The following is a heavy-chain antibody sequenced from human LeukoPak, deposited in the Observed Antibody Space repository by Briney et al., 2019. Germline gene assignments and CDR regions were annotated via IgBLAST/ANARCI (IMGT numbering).Heavy chain of an antibody. D-gene: IGHD3-9*01. J-gene: IGHJ4*02. CDR3: ARGDLRYFDWLLYSPFDY. Sequence: PSETLSLTCTVSGGSISSSSYYWGWIRQPPGKGLEWIGSIYHSGSTYYNPSLKSRVTISVDTSKNQFSLKLSSVTAADTAVYYCARGDLRYFDWLLYSPFDYWGQGTLVTVSS. CDR1: GGSISSSSYY. CDR2: IYHSGST. V-gene: IGHV4-39*07.